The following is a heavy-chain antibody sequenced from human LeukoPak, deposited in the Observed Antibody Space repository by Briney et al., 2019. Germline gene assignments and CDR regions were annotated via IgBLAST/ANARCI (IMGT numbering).Heavy chain of an antibody. CDR2: INHSGST. CDR1: GGSFSGYY. J-gene: IGHJ6*02. D-gene: IGHD2-2*01. V-gene: IGHV4-34*01. Sequence: PSETLSLTCAVYGGSFSGYYWSWIRQPPGKGLEWIGEINHSGSTNYNPSLKSRVPISVDTSKNLFSLKLSSVTAADTAVYYCARDHTLHCSSTSCYGMDVWGQGTTVTVSS. CDR3: ARDHTLHCSSTSCYGMDV.